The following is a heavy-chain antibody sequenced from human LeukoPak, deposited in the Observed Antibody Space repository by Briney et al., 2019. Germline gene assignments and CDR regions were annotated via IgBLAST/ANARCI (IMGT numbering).Heavy chain of an antibody. V-gene: IGHV4-39*07. CDR2: IYYVGST. J-gene: IGHJ4*02. CDR3: ARASGYSYGFDY. D-gene: IGHD5-18*01. Sequence: SETLSLTCTVSGGSISSSGYYWGWIRQPPGKGLEWIGNIYYVGSTYYNPSLNSRVTISVDTSKNQFSLKLSSVTAADTAVYYCARASGYSYGFDYWGQGTLVTVSS. CDR1: GGSISSSGYY.